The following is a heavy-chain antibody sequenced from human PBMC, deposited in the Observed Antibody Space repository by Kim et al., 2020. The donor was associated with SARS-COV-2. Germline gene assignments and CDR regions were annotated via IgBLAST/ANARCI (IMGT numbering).Heavy chain of an antibody. V-gene: IGHV3-73*01. D-gene: IGHD6-13*01. Sequence: GKGRFTTPRDDSKNTAYMQMNSLKTEDTAVYYCTRAGSGSSWYVDGMDVWGQGTTVTVSS. CDR3: TRAGSGSSWYVDGMDV. J-gene: IGHJ6*02.